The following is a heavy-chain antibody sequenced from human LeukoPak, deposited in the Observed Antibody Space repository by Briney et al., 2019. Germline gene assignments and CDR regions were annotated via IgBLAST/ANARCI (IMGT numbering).Heavy chain of an antibody. J-gene: IGHJ3*02. D-gene: IGHD3-10*01. CDR2: IYSGGST. CDR3: ARVRFGADAFDI. V-gene: IGHV3-53*01. CDR1: GFTVSSIY. Sequence: PGGSLRLSCAASGFTVSSIYMSWVRQAPGQGLEWVSLIYSGGSTSYADSVKGRFTICRDNSKNTLYLQMNSLRAEDTAVYYCARVRFGADAFDIWGQGTMVTVSS.